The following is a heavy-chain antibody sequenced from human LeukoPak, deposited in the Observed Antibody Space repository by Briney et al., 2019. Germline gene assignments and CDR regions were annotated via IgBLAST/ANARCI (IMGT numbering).Heavy chain of an antibody. V-gene: IGHV3-30*02. Sequence: PGGSLRLSCAASGFTFSSYGMHWVRQAPGKGLEWVAFIRYDGSNKYSAESVKGQFTISRDNAKNTLYLQMNSLRAEDTAVYYCARAVPLWFGEPYFDYWGQGTLVTVSS. D-gene: IGHD3-10*01. CDR2: IRYDGSNK. CDR1: GFTFSSYG. J-gene: IGHJ4*02. CDR3: ARAVPLWFGEPYFDY.